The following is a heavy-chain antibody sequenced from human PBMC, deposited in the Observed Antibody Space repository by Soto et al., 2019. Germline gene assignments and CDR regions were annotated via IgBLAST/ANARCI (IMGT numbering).Heavy chain of an antibody. J-gene: IGHJ4*02. V-gene: IGHV3-9*01. Sequence: EVQLVESGGGLVQPGRSLRLSCAASGFTFDDYAMHWVRQAPGKGLEWVSGISWNSGSIGYADSVKGRFTISRDNAKNSLYLQMNSLRAEDTAVYYCAKAQQLVRDHFDYWGQGTLVTVSS. CDR2: ISWNSGSI. CDR3: AKAQQLVRDHFDY. CDR1: GFTFDDYA. D-gene: IGHD6-13*01.